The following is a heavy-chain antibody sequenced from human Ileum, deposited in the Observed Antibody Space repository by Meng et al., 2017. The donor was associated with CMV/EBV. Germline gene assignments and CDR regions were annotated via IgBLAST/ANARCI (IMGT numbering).Heavy chain of an antibody. CDR2: TYYRSKWYN. CDR1: WDSVSSKSVT. J-gene: IGHJ4*02. CDR3: ARNIFEDQMLPFDY. V-gene: IGHV6-1*01. D-gene: IGHD2-2*01. Sequence: QEPFHQSGPDLGKPSQTLSLACAISWDSVSSKSVTWNWIRQSPSRGLEWLGRTYYRSKWYNDYAVSVKSRITINPDTSRNHFFLQLSSVSPEDTAVYYCARNIFEDQMLPFDYWGQGTLVTVSS.